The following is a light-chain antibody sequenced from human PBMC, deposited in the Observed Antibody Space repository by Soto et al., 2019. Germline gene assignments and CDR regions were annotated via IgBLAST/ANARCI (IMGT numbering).Light chain of an antibody. J-gene: IGLJ1*01. Sequence: QSVLTQPPSVAGSPGQSVTISCTGTNNDVGGYKGVSWYQQSPGTAPKVMIYEVNNRPSGVPGRFSGSKSGNTASLTISGLQAEDEAEYYCFSYTRSDTYVFGTGTKLTVL. CDR2: EVN. CDR1: NNDVGGYKG. CDR3: FSYTRSDTYV. V-gene: IGLV2-18*02.